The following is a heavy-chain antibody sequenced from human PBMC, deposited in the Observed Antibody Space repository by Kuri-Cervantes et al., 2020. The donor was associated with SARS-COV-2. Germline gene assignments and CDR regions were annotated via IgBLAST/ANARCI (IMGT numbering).Heavy chain of an antibody. CDR2: MNPNSGNT. CDR1: GGTFSSYD. V-gene: IGHV1-8*03. D-gene: IGHD3-10*01. J-gene: IGHJ6*03. CDR3: ARPPRGYYYMDV. Sequence: ASVKVSCKASGGTFSSYDINWVRQATGQGLEWMGWMNPNSGNTGYAQKFQGRVTITRNTSISTAYMELSSLRSEDTAMYYCARPPRGYYYMDVWGKGTTVTVSS.